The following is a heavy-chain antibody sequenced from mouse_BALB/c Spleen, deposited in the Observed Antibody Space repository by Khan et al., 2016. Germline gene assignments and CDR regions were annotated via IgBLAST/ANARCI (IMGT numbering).Heavy chain of an antibody. Sequence: EVQLQESGPGLVKPSQSLSLTCTVTGYPITSDYAWNWIRQFPGNKLEWMGYISYSGSTSYNPSLKSRISITRDTSKNQIFLRLNSVTTEDTARSCCAEELGWFAYWGQGTLVTVSA. V-gene: IGHV3-2*02. CDR3: AEELGWFAY. D-gene: IGHD4-1*01. J-gene: IGHJ3*01. CDR2: ISYSGST. CDR1: GYPITSDYA.